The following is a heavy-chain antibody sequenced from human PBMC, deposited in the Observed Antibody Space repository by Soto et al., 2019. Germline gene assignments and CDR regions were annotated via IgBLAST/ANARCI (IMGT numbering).Heavy chain of an antibody. CDR2: INSDGSST. CDR3: AREGRQQLVPFDY. CDR1: GFTFSSYG. Sequence: GGSLRLSCAASGFTFSSYGMHWVRQAPGKGLVWVSRINSDGSSTSYADSVKGRFTISRDNAKNTLYLQMNSLRAEDTAVYYCAREGRQQLVPFDYWGQGTLVTVSS. V-gene: IGHV3-74*01. D-gene: IGHD6-13*01. J-gene: IGHJ4*02.